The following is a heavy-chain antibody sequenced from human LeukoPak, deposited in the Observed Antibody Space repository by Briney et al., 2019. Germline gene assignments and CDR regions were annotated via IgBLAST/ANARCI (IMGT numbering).Heavy chain of an antibody. V-gene: IGHV3-11*01. CDR1: GFTFGDYY. CDR2: ISNDGNTL. D-gene: IGHD5-24*01. Sequence: GGSLRLSCAASGFTFGDYYMNWVRQAPGKGLEWVSFISNDGNTLYYADSVRGRFTISSDNAKNSLYLQMSSLRAEDTAVYYCVRGDGYNGFDYWGQGTLVTVSS. CDR3: VRGDGYNGFDY. J-gene: IGHJ4*02.